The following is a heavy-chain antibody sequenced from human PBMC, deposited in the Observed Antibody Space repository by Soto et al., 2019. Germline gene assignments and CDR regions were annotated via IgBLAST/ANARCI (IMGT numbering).Heavy chain of an antibody. CDR1: GGTVASSHW. D-gene: IGHD2-21*02. V-gene: IGHV4-4*01. J-gene: IGHJ5*02. CDR2: VYHTGDT. Sequence: ETLSLTCGVSGGTVASSHWWSWVRQSPGGGLEWIGNVYHTGDTNFNPSLQSRVTISVDKSNNQFSLRLNSLTAADTAVYFCAREIVTAGGNNYFDPWGPGTLVTVSS. CDR3: AREIVTAGGNNYFDP.